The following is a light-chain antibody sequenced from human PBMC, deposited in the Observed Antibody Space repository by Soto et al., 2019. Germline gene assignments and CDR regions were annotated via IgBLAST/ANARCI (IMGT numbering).Light chain of an antibody. V-gene: IGLV4-69*01. J-gene: IGLJ3*02. CDR1: GGHNSYA. CDR2: LNSDGSH. CDR3: QTWSTDIRV. Sequence: QPVLTQPPSASASQGASVKLTCTLSGGHNSYAIAWHQQQPEKGPRYLMKLNSDGSHSKGDGIPDRFSGSSSGAERYLTISSLQSEDEADYYCQTWSTDIRVFGGGTKLTVL.